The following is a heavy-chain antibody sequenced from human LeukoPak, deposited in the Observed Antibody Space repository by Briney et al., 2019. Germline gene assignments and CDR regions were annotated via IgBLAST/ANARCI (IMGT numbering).Heavy chain of an antibody. Sequence: AEPLSLTCTVSCGTISSYYWSWLRQPPGKGLEWIGYIYYSGSTNYNPSLKSRVTISVDTSKSQFSLKLSSVTAADTAVYYCARDGLQAFDIWGQGTMVTVSS. V-gene: IGHV4-59*01. CDR2: IYYSGST. CDR3: ARDGLQAFDI. D-gene: IGHD4-11*01. CDR1: CGTISSYY. J-gene: IGHJ3*02.